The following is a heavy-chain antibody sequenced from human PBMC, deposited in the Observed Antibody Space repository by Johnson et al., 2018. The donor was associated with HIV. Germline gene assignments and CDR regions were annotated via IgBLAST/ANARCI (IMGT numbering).Heavy chain of an antibody. V-gene: IGHV3-48*04. CDR3: ARIPGRRDVFDI. D-gene: IGHD7-27*01. CDR1: GFTVSSNY. CDR2: ISWNSGSI. J-gene: IGHJ3*02. Sequence: VQLVESGGGLVQPGGSLRVSCAASGFTVSSNYMSWVRQAPGKGLEWVSGISWNSGSIGYADSVKGRFTISRDNAKNSLYLQMNSLRVEDTAVYYCARIPGRRDVFDIWGQGTMVTVSS.